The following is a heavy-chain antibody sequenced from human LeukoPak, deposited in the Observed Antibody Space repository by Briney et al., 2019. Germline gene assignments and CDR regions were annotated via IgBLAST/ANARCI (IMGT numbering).Heavy chain of an antibody. CDR3: ARASRVDMATVFGPDDY. CDR2: ISSGSSYI. V-gene: IGHV3-21*04. Sequence: GGSLRLSYAASGFTFSSYSMNWVRQAPGKGLEWVSSISSGSSYIYYADSVKGRFTISRDNAKNSLYLQMNSLSAEDTAVYYCARASRVDMATVFGPDDYWGQGTLVTVSS. J-gene: IGHJ4*01. CDR1: GFTFSSYS. D-gene: IGHD5-24*01.